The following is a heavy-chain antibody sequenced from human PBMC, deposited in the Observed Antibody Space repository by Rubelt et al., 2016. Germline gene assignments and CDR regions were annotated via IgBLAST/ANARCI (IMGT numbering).Heavy chain of an antibody. CDR3: ARGGGFGELVDAFDI. CDR1: GFTFSSYA. Sequence: GFTFSSYAMHWVRQAPGKGLEWVAVISYDGSNKYYADSVKGRFTISRDNSKNTLYLQMNSLRAEDTAVYYCARGGGFGELVDAFDIWGQGTMVTVSS. CDR2: ISYDGSNK. D-gene: IGHD3-10*01. V-gene: IGHV3-30*04. J-gene: IGHJ3*02.